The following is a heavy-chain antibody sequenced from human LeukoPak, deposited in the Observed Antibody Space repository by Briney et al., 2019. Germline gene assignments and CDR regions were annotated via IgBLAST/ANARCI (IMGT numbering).Heavy chain of an antibody. J-gene: IGHJ4*02. CDR2: IKQEGSAR. CDR3: ARDRYSSGWYDVLFDY. Sequence: GGSLRLSCVASGFSFSSYWMSWVRQTPGKGLEWVANIKQEGSARYYVDSVTGRFTISRDNAKNSLYLQMNSLRAEDTAVYYCARDRYSSGWYDVLFDYWGQGTLVTVSS. V-gene: IGHV3-7*01. D-gene: IGHD6-19*01. CDR1: GFSFSSYW.